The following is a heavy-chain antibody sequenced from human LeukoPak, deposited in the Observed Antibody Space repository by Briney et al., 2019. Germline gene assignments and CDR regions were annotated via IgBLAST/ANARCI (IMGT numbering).Heavy chain of an antibody. CDR3: AKDKAAYGDYGSDY. CDR2: ISYDGSNK. V-gene: IGHV3-30-3*01. Sequence: PGGSLRLSCAASGFTFSSYSMHWVRQAPGKGLEWVAVISYDGSNKYYGDSVKGRFTISRDNFKNTLYLQMNSLRAEDTAVYYCAKDKAAYGDYGSDYWGQGTLVTVSS. CDR1: GFTFSSYS. J-gene: IGHJ4*02. D-gene: IGHD4-17*01.